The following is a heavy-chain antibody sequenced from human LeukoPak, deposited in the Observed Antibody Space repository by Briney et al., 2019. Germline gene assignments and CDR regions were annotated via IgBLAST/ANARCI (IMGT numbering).Heavy chain of an antibody. V-gene: IGHV4-38-2*02. CDR1: GYSISSGYY. Sequence: PSETLSLTCTVSGYSISSGYYWGWIRQPPGKGLEWIGNIYHSGSTFYNPSLKSRVTISVDTSKNQFSLKLSSVTAADTAVYYCARAVRGASFDPWGQGTLVTVSS. CDR2: IYHSGST. CDR3: ARAVRGASFDP. D-gene: IGHD3-10*01. J-gene: IGHJ5*02.